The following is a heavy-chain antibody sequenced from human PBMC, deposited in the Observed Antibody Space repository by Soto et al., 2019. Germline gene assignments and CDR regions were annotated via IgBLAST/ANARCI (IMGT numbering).Heavy chain of an antibody. J-gene: IGHJ4*02. D-gene: IGHD1-7*01. CDR1: GYTFTSHY. Sequence: GVPVKVSCKASGYTFTSHYMHWARHAPGQGLEGMGIINPSGGSTSYAQKFQGRVTMTRDTSTSTVYMELSSLRSEDTAVYYCASWGVTGTTYDYFDYWGQGTLVTVSS. CDR3: ASWGVTGTTYDYFDY. CDR2: INPSGGST. V-gene: IGHV1-46*03.